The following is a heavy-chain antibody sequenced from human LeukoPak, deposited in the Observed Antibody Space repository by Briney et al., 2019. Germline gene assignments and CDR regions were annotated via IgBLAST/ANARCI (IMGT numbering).Heavy chain of an antibody. CDR1: GFTVSSNY. D-gene: IGHD6-13*01. CDR2: IYSGGST. V-gene: IGHV3-66*01. CDR3: ARAGRPGYSSSWLFDY. Sequence: GGSLRLSCAASGFTVSSNYMSWVRQAPGKGLEWVSVIYSGGSTCYADSVKGRFTISRDNSKNTLYLQMNSLRAEDTAVYYCARAGRPGYSSSWLFDYWGQGTLVTVSS. J-gene: IGHJ4*02.